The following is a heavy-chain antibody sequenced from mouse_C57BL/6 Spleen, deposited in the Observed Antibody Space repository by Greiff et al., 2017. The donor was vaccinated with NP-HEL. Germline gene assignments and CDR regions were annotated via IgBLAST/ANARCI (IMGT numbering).Heavy chain of an antibody. V-gene: IGHV1-82*01. Sequence: QVQLQQSGPELVKPGASVKISCKASGYAFSSSWMNWVKQRPGKGLEWIGRIYPGDGDTNYNGKFKGKATLTADKYSSTAYIQLSSLTSEDSAVYCCARSSYDPPYAMDYWGQGTSVTVSS. CDR2: IYPGDGDT. CDR1: GYAFSSSW. J-gene: IGHJ4*01. D-gene: IGHD2-3*01. CDR3: ARSSYDPPYAMDY.